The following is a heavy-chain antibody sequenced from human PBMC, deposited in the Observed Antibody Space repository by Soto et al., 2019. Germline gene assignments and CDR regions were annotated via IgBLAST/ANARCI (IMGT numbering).Heavy chain of an antibody. CDR2: TYYKSRFFS. CDR3: VRDRYSSSGWFDP. V-gene: IGHV6-1*01. J-gene: IGHJ5*02. CDR1: GDSVSSYSAA. D-gene: IGHD3-10*01. Sequence: SQTLSLTCAISGDSVSSYSAAWNWIRQSPSGGLEWLGRTYYKSRFFSDYAESVKSRLIINPDTSKNQFSLQLKSVTPEDTGVYYCVRDRYSSSGWFDPWGQGTPVTVSS.